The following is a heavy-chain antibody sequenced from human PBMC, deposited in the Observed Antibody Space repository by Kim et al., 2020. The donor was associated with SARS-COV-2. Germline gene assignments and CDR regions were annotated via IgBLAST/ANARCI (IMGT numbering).Heavy chain of an antibody. Sequence: GGSLRLSCAASGFTFSNAWMSWVRQAPGKGLEWVGRIKSKTDGGTTDYAAPVKGRFTISRDDSKNTLYLQMNSLKTEDTAVYYCFCAGKNSGGSCYSGVFDPWGQGTLVTVSS. V-gene: IGHV3-15*01. J-gene: IGHJ5*02. D-gene: IGHD2-15*01. CDR3: FCAGKNSGGSCYSGVFDP. CDR2: IKSKTDGGTT. CDR1: GFTFSNAW.